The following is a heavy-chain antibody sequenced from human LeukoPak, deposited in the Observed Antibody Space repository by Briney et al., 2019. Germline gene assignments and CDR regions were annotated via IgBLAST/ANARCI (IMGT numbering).Heavy chain of an antibody. CDR1: GLTFRNAW. V-gene: IGHV3-23*01. CDR2: FSATDGSA. Sequence: GGSLRLSCGASGLTFRNAWMTWVRQAPGKGLEWVSAFSATDGSAQYAESVKGRFTISRDNSKSSLYLQMNSLRDEDTAVYYCAKARIAAAGTGAFDVWGQGTMVTVSS. J-gene: IGHJ3*01. D-gene: IGHD6-13*01. CDR3: AKARIAAAGTGAFDV.